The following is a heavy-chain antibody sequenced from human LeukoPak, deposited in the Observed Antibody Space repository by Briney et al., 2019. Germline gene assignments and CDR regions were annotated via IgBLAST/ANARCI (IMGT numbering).Heavy chain of an antibody. CDR1: GFTFSRHP. CDR2: ISFDGSGK. Sequence: GGSLRLSCAASGFTFSRHPMHWVRQAPGKGLEWVTIISFDGSGKYYADSVKGRFTISRDNSKSTVYLQLDSLSPEDTATYYCARETSAPGSYLDFWGRGTLAIVSS. V-gene: IGHV3-30*04. D-gene: IGHD3-10*01. CDR3: ARETSAPGSYLDF. J-gene: IGHJ4*02.